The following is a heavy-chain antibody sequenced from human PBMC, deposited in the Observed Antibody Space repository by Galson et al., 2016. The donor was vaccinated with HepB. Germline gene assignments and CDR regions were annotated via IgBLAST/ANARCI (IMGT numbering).Heavy chain of an antibody. V-gene: IGHV3-23*01. J-gene: IGHJ4*02. CDR1: GFTFSRYA. Sequence: CAASGFTFSRYAMSWVRQAPGKGLEWVSAISGSGDHTNNADSVKGRFTISRDNSKSTIYLQMNSVRVDDTAVYFCAKAGYSARWYVGPVDYWGEGTLVYVAS. CDR3: AKAGYSARWYVGPVDY. D-gene: IGHD5-12*01. CDR2: ISGSGDHT.